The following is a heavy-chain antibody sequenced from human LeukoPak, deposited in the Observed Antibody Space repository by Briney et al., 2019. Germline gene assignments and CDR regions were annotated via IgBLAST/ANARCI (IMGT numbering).Heavy chain of an antibody. CDR3: AKLATLEVPLDY. Sequence: TGGSLRLSCAASGFTFSSYAMSWVRQAPGKGLEWVSAISGSGGSTYCADSVKGRFTISRDNSKNTLYLQMSSLRAEDTAVYYCAKLATLEVPLDYWGQGTLVTVSS. D-gene: IGHD1-1*01. V-gene: IGHV3-23*01. CDR1: GFTFSSYA. CDR2: ISGSGGST. J-gene: IGHJ4*02.